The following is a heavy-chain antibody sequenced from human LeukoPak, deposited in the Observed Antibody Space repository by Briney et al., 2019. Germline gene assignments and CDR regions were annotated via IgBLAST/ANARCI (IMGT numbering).Heavy chain of an antibody. D-gene: IGHD2-2*01. CDR2: IIPIFGTA. CDR1: GGTFSSYA. CDR3: ARGDIVVVPAAMGGGWFDP. J-gene: IGHJ5*02. V-gene: IGHV1-69*05. Sequence: ASVKVSCKASGGTFSSYAISWVRQAPGQGLEWMGGIIPIFGTANYAQKFRGRVTITTDESTSTAYMELSSLRSEDTAVYYCARGDIVVVPAAMGGGWFDPWGQGTLVTVSS.